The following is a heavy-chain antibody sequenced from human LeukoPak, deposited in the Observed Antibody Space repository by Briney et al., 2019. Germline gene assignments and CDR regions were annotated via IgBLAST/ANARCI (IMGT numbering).Heavy chain of an antibody. V-gene: IGHV3-74*01. J-gene: IGHJ4*02. CDR3: ARGPPGYPIPYYFDY. Sequence: PGGSLRLSCAASGLAFSAYKMHWVRQAPRKGLVWVSRISTDGYTTDYADFVQGRFTASRDNTKNTWSLEMNSLRAEDTAVYYCARGPPGYPIPYYFDYWGQGTLVTVSS. CDR2: ISTDGYTT. D-gene: IGHD2-15*01. CDR1: GLAFSAYK.